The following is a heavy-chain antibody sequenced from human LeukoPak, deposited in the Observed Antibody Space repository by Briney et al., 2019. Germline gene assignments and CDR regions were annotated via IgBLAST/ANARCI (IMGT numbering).Heavy chain of an antibody. CDR3: ARGSGSSWYFYFDY. V-gene: IGHV3-20*04. CDR2: IKWDGGRT. Sequence: GGSLRLSCAASGFTFSSYWMHLVCQAPVTGLELVSGIKWDGGRTGYADSVKGRFTISRDNAKNSVYLQMNSLRAEDTALYYCARGSGSSWYFYFDYWGQGTLVTVSS. D-gene: IGHD6-13*01. J-gene: IGHJ4*02. CDR1: GFTFSSYW.